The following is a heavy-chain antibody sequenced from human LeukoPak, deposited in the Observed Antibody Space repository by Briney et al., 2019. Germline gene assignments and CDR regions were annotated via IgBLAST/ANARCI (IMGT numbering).Heavy chain of an antibody. V-gene: IGHV1-69*04. J-gene: IGHJ4*02. D-gene: IGHD5-18*01. CDR2: IIPILGIA. CDR3: AREPGYSYGY. CDR1: GGTFSSYA. Sequence: SVKVSCKASGGTFSSYAISWVRQAPGQGLERMGRIIPILGIANYAQKFQGRVTITADESTSTAYMELSSLRSEDTAVYYCAREPGYSYGYWGQGTLVTVSS.